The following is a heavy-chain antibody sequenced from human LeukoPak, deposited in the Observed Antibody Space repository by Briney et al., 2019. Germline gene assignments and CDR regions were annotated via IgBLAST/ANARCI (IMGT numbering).Heavy chain of an antibody. J-gene: IGHJ4*02. CDR3: ARDSRSDSTGYFDGTLDY. Sequence: ASVKVSCKASGYTFTGYYMHWVRQAPGQGLEWMGWINSNSGGTNYAQKFQGRVTMTRDTSISTVYMELRRLRSDDTAVYYCARDSRSDSTGYFDGTLDYWGQGTLVTVSS. CDR2: INSNSGGT. V-gene: IGHV1-2*02. CDR1: GYTFTGYY. D-gene: IGHD3-22*01.